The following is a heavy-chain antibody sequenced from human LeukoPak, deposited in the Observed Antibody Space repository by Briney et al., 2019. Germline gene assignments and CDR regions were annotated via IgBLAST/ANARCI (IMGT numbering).Heavy chain of an antibody. V-gene: IGHV3-21*01. CDR2: ISSSSSYI. J-gene: IGHJ4*02. CDR1: GFTFSSYS. CDR3: ARDGPAVTTDQFDY. D-gene: IGHD4-17*01. Sequence: PGGSLRLSCAASGFTFSSYSMNWVRQAPGKALEWVSSISSSSSYIYYADSVKGRFTISRDNAKNSLYLQMNSLRAEDTAVYYCARDGPAVTTDQFDYWGQGTLVTVSS.